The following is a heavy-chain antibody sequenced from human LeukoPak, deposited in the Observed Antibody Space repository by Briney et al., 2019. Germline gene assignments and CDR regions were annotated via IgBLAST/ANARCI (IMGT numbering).Heavy chain of an antibody. CDR3: ARDITGTTLYYYGMDV. D-gene: IGHD1-20*01. J-gene: IGHJ6*02. Sequence: KASETLSLTCTVSGGSISSYYWSWIRQPPGKGLEWIGYIYTSGSTNYNPSLKSRVTISVDTSKNQFSLKLSSVTAADTAVYYCARDITGTTLYYYGMDVWGQGTTVTVSS. CDR2: IYTSGST. CDR1: GGSISSYY. V-gene: IGHV4-4*09.